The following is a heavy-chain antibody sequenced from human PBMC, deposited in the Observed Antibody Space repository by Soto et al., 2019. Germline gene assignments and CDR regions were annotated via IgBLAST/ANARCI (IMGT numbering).Heavy chain of an antibody. Sequence: QVQLQESGPGLVKPSETLSLTCTVSGGSVSSGSYYWSWIRQPPGKGLEWIGYIYYSGSTNYNPSLKSRVTISVDTSKNQFSLKLSSVTAADTAVYYCARARWELLPYFDYWGQGTLVTVSS. J-gene: IGHJ4*02. CDR2: IYYSGST. CDR3: ARARWELLPYFDY. D-gene: IGHD1-26*01. V-gene: IGHV4-61*01. CDR1: GGSVSSGSYY.